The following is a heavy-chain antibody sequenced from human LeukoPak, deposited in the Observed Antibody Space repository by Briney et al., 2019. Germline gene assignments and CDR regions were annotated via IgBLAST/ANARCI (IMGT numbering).Heavy chain of an antibody. V-gene: IGHV4-61*02. J-gene: IGHJ4*02. Sequence: PSETLSLTCTVSGGSISSGSYYWSWIQQPAGKGLEWIGRIYTSGSTNYNPSLKSRITISVDTSKNQFSLKLSSATAADTAVYYCARNSCPSGSCYDNRGYFDYWGQGTLVTVSS. D-gene: IGHD2-15*01. CDR3: ARNSCPSGSCYDNRGYFDY. CDR1: GGSISSGSYY. CDR2: IYTSGST.